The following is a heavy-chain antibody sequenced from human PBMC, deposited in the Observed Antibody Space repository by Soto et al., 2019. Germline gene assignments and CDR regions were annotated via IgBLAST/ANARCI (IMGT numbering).Heavy chain of an antibody. V-gene: IGHV3-23*01. J-gene: IGHJ6*02. D-gene: IGHD2-2*01. Sequence: EVQLLESGGGLVQPGGSLRLSCAASGFTFSSYAMSWVRQAPGKGLEWVSAISDSGGSTYYADSVKGRFTISRDNSKNTLYLQMNSLRAEDTAVYYCAKDLPCSSTSCYEDYYYYGMDVWGQGTTVTVSS. CDR2: ISDSGGST. CDR1: GFTFSSYA. CDR3: AKDLPCSSTSCYEDYYYYGMDV.